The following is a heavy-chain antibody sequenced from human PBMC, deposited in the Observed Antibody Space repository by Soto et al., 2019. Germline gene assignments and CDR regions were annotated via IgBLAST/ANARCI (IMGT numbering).Heavy chain of an antibody. Sequence: SETLSLTCTVSGGSVSSGSNYWSWIRQPPGKGLEWIGYIYYSGSTNYNPSLKSRVTISVDTSKNQFSLKLSSVTAADTAVYYCARLNPRRYLDYWGQGTLVTVSS. J-gene: IGHJ4*02. V-gene: IGHV4-61*01. CDR2: IYYSGST. CDR1: GGSVSSGSNY. CDR3: ARLNPRRYLDY.